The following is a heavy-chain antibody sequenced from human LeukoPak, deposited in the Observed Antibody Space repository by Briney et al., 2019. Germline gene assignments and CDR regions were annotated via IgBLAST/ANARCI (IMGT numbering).Heavy chain of an antibody. Sequence: ASVKVSCKASGYTFTSYGISWVRQAPGQGLEWMGWISAYNGNTNYAQKLKGRVTMTTDTSTNTAYMELKSLRSDDTAVYYCAVKAYCSSTSCSAFDYWGQGTLVTVSS. V-gene: IGHV1-18*01. CDR1: GYTFTSYG. D-gene: IGHD2-2*01. CDR3: AVKAYCSSTSCSAFDY. J-gene: IGHJ4*02. CDR2: ISAYNGNT.